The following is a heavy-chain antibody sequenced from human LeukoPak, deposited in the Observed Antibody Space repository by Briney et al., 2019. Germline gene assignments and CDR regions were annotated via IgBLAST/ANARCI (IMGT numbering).Heavy chain of an antibody. CDR1: GFTFSSYA. J-gene: IGHJ4*02. Sequence: AGSLRLSCAASGFTFSSYATSWVRQAPGKGLEWISAISGSGGSTYYADSVKGRFTISRDSSKNTLYLQMNSLRAGDTSVYYCAKDGRHWNDDIDYWGQGTLVTVSS. CDR2: ISGSGGST. CDR3: AKDGRHWNDDIDY. D-gene: IGHD1-1*01. V-gene: IGHV3-23*01.